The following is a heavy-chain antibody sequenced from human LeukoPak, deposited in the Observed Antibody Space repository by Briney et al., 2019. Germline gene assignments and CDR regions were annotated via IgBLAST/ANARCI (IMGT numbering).Heavy chain of an antibody. CDR1: GYTFTSYD. CDR3: ARARRYFDWLLYRSYYYYYMDV. J-gene: IGHJ6*03. CDR2: MNPNSGNT. Sequence: ASVKVSCKASGYTFTSYDINWVRQATGQGLEWMGWMNPNSGNTGYAQKFQGRVTMTRNTSISTAYMELSSLRSEDTAVYYCARARRYFDWLLYRSYYYYYMDVWGKGTTVTISS. D-gene: IGHD3-9*01. V-gene: IGHV1-8*01.